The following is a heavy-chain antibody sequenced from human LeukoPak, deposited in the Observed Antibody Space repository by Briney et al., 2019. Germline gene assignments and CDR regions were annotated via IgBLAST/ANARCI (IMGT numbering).Heavy chain of an antibody. D-gene: IGHD3-10*01. Sequence: ASVKVSCKASGYTFTGYYIHWVRQAPGQGLEWMGWINPNSGDTNYAQKLQGRVTMTTDTSTSTAYMELRSLRSDDTAVYYCARVREALDIWGQGTMVTVSS. J-gene: IGHJ3*02. V-gene: IGHV1-2*02. CDR2: INPNSGDT. CDR1: GYTFTGYY. CDR3: ARVREALDI.